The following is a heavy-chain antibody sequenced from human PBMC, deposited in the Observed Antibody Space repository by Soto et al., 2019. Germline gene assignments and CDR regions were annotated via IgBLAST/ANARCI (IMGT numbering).Heavy chain of an antibody. CDR3: ARQICSGGSCYLKYNWFDP. J-gene: IGHJ5*02. Sequence: XTLSLTCTFSGGSISSSSYYWGWIRQPPRKGLEWIGSIYYSGSTYYNPSLKSRVTISVDTSKNQFSLKLSSVTAADTAVYYCARQICSGGSCYLKYNWFDPWGQGTLVTVSS. V-gene: IGHV4-39*01. CDR1: GGSISSSSYY. D-gene: IGHD2-15*01. CDR2: IYYSGST.